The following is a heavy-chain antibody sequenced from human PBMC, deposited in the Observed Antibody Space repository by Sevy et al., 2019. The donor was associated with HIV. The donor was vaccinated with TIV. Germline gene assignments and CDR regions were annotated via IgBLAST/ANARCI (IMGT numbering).Heavy chain of an antibody. CDR2: INQDGSEK. CDR1: GFTFSSYW. V-gene: IGHV3-7*01. D-gene: IGHD2-2*01. Sequence: GGSLRLSCAASGFTFSSYWMSWVRQAPGKGLEWVANINQDGSEKYYVDSVKGRFTISRDNAKNSLYLQMNSLRAEDTAVYYCARALVVVPAATLGYWGQGTLVTVSS. CDR3: ARALVVVPAATLGY. J-gene: IGHJ4*02.